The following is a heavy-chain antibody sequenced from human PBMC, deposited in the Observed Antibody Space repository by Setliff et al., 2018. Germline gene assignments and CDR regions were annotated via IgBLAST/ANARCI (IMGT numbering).Heavy chain of an antibody. V-gene: IGHV3-7*03. CDR2: IKQDGSDK. CDR3: AKTYIVATVWGDKAFDY. J-gene: IGHJ4*02. CDR1: GFTFSNHW. D-gene: IGHD3-16*01. Sequence: PGGSLRLSCAASGFTFSNHWMTWVRQAPGKGLEWVANIKQDGSDKYYVGSVKGRFTISRDNSKNTVYLQLNSLRAEDAAVYYCAKTYIVATVWGDKAFDYCGQGTLVTVSS.